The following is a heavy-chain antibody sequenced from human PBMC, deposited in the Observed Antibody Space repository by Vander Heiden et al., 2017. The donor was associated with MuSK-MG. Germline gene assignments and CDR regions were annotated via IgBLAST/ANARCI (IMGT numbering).Heavy chain of an antibody. D-gene: IGHD1-26*01. J-gene: IGHJ5*02. Sequence: EVQLLESGGGLVQPGGSLRLSCAASGFTFSTYAMSWVRQAPGKGLEWVSVIGGDAVTTCYADPVKGRFTSSRDNSKSTLFLQMNRLRAEDTALYYCARSIGSGSYRFDPWGQGTLVPVS. CDR3: ARSIGSGSYRFDP. CDR2: IGGDAVTT. CDR1: GFTFSTYA. V-gene: IGHV3-23*01.